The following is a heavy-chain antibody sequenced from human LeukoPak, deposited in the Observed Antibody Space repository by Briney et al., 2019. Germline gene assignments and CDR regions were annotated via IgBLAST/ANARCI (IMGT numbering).Heavy chain of an antibody. CDR3: ARDYRDAYGYRYFDL. Sequence: GGSLRLSCAASGFAFSTYSMNWVRLAPGKGLEWVSSTEPGTGSMFYADPVQGRFTISRDNAHNSLYLQMNSLRVEDTAVYYCARDYRDAYGYRYFDLWGRGTLVTVSS. J-gene: IGHJ2*01. CDR1: GFAFSTYS. D-gene: IGHD3-10*01. V-gene: IGHV3-21*01. CDR2: TEPGTGSM.